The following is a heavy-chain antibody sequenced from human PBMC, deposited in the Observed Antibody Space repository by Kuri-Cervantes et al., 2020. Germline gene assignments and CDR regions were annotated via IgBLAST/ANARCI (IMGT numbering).Heavy chain of an antibody. CDR1: GYTFTSYA. CDR3: ARDYPWSSGWYDAFDI. D-gene: IGHD6-19*01. CDR2: INTNTGNP. V-gene: IGHV7-4-1*02. J-gene: IGHJ3*02. Sequence: ASVNVSCKASGYTFTSYAMNWVRQAPGQGLEWMGWINTNTGNPTYAQGFTGRFVFSLDTSVSTAYLQISSLKAEDTAVYYCARDYPWSSGWYDAFDIWGQGTMVTVSS.